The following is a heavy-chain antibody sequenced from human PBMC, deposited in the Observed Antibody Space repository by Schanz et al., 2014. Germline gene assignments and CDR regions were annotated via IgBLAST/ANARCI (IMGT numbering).Heavy chain of an antibody. J-gene: IGHJ6*03. CDR1: GYTFVSYS. CDR2: INPSGGST. D-gene: IGHD2-2*02. CDR3: AGTYCSSTSCYTGYYYMDV. Sequence: QVQLVQSGAEVKKPGASVKVSCKASGYTFVSYSMHWVRQAPGQGLEWMGMINPSGGSTTYAQKFQGRVTMTRDTSTSTVYMELTSLRSEDTAVYYCAGTYCSSTSCYTGYYYMDVWGKGTTVTVSS. V-gene: IGHV1-46*01.